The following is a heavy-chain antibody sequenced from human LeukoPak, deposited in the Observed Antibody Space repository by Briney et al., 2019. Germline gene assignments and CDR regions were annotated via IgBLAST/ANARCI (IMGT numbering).Heavy chain of an antibody. CDR1: GYTLTELS. V-gene: IGHV1-24*01. CDR3: ATDPPQHFDAFDI. CDR2: FEPEDGET. J-gene: IGHJ3*02. Sequence: EASVKVSCKVSGYTLTELSMHWVRQAPGKGLEWMGGFEPEDGETIYAQKFEGRVTMTEDTSTDTAYMELSSLRSEDTAVYYCATDPPQHFDAFDIWGKGTMVTVSS.